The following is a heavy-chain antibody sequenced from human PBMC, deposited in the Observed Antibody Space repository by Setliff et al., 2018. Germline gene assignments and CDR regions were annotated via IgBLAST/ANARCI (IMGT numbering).Heavy chain of an antibody. CDR2: IKSKTDGETT. CDR1: GFTFSNAW. V-gene: IGHV3-15*01. J-gene: IGHJ5*02. D-gene: IGHD2-15*01. Sequence: KPGGSLRLSCAASGFTFSNAWMTWVRQAPGKGLEWVGRIKSKTDGETTDYAAPVKGRFTISRDDSKNTLYLQMNSLKTEDTAVYYCTIEGGCSGGTCWEGSWGQGTLVTVSS. CDR3: TIEGGCSGGTCWEGS.